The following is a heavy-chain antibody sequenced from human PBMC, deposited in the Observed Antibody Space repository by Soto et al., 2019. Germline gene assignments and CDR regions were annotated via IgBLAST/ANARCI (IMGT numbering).Heavy chain of an antibody. Sequence: SETLSLTCTVAGGSISSGGYYWSWIRQHPGKGLEWIGYIYYSGSTYYNPSLKSRVTISVDTSKNQFSLKLSSVTAADTAVYYCARDGSYGSFDYWGQGTLVTVSS. CDR1: GGSISSGGYY. V-gene: IGHV4-31*03. CDR2: IYYSGST. CDR3: ARDGSYGSFDY. J-gene: IGHJ4*02. D-gene: IGHD5-18*01.